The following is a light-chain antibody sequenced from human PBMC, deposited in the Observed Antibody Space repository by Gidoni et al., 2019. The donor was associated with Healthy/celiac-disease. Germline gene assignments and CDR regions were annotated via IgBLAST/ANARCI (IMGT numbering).Light chain of an antibody. J-gene: IGLJ2*01. CDR1: SSNIGAGYH. CDR2: GNS. CDR3: QSYDSSLSGDVV. V-gene: IGLV1-40*01. Sequence: QSVLTQPPSVPGAPGQRVTISCTGSSSNIGAGYHVHWYQQLPGTSPKLLIYGNSNLPSGVPDRFSGSKSGTSASLAITGLQAEDEADYYCQSYDSSLSGDVVFGGGTKLTVL.